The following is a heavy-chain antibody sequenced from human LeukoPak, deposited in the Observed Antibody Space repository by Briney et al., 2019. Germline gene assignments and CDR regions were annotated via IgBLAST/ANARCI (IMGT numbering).Heavy chain of an antibody. J-gene: IGHJ3*02. CDR3: AKVGKRDAFDI. CDR1: GFTFSNFA. Sequence: PGGSLRLSCATSGFTFSNFAMNWVRQAPGKGLEWVSAISGSGGSTYYADSVKGRFTISRDNSKNTLYLQMNSLRAEDTAVYYCAKVGKRDAFDIWGQGTMVTVSS. V-gene: IGHV3-23*01. CDR2: ISGSGGST.